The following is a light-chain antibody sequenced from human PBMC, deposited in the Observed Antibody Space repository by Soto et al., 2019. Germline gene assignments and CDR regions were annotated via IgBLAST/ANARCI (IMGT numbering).Light chain of an antibody. CDR3: AAWDDSLSVV. V-gene: IGLV1-47*01. CDR2: RDN. J-gene: IGLJ2*01. Sequence: QPVLTQPPSASGTPGQRVTVSCSGSSSNIGKNYVYWYQQVPGTAPKLLIYRDNQRPSGVPDRFSGSKSGTSASLAISGLRSEDEADYYCAAWDDSLSVVFGGGTKLTVL. CDR1: SSNIGKNY.